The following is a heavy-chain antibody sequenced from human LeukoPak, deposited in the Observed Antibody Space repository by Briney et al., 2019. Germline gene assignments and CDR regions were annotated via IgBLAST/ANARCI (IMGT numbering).Heavy chain of an antibody. D-gene: IGHD3-9*01. V-gene: IGHV3-30*19. CDR2: ISYDGSNK. Sequence: GGSLRLSCAASGFTFSSYGMHWVRQAPGKGLEWVAVISYDGSNKYYADSVKGRFTISRDNSKNTLYLQMNSLRAEDTAVYYCASGYFDRLLWQLDYWGQGTLVTVSS. CDR3: ASGYFDRLLWQLDY. CDR1: GFTFSSYG. J-gene: IGHJ4*02.